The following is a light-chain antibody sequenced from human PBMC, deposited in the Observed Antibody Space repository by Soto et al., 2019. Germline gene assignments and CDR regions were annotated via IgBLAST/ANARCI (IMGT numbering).Light chain of an antibody. V-gene: IGLV1-40*01. CDR1: DSNIGAGYS. CDR2: VNT. CDR3: CSYAGSYTLPYV. Sequence: QSVLTQPPSVSGAPGQRVTFSCTGSDSNIGAGYSVNWYQQIPGTAPKLLVYVNTNRPSGVPDRFSGSTSGTIASLAITGLQAEDEADYYCCSYAGSYTLPYVFGSGTKVTVL. J-gene: IGLJ1*01.